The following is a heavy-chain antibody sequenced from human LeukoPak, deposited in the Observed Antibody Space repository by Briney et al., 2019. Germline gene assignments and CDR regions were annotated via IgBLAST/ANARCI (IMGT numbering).Heavy chain of an antibody. CDR2: IFYIGST. D-gene: IGHD3-10*01. J-gene: IGHJ4*02. CDR1: GDSINNYY. Sequence: SETLSLTCTVSGDSINNYYWGWIRQPPGKGLEYIGYIFYIGSTNYNPSLKSRVTISVDRSKNQFSLKLTSLTAADTAVYYCARLALYDGSVDWLSDHWGQATLVTVSS. V-gene: IGHV4-59*01. CDR3: ARLALYDGSVDWLSDH.